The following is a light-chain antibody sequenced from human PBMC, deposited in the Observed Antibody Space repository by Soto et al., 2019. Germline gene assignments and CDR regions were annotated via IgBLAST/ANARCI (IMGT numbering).Light chain of an antibody. Sequence: EIVLTQSPGTLSLSAGERATISSRASQSLANSFIAWYQQKPGQAPRILMYDASTRATGIPARFSGSGSGTEFTLTIDSLQSEDFAVYYCQQYDDWPPAFGGGTKVDIK. CDR1: QSLANSF. CDR3: QQYDDWPPA. V-gene: IGKV3-15*01. J-gene: IGKJ4*01. CDR2: DAS.